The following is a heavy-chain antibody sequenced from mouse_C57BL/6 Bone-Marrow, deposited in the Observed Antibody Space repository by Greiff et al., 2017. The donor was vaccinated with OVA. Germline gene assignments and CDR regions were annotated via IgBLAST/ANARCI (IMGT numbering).Heavy chain of an antibody. J-gene: IGHJ4*01. D-gene: IGHD1-1*01. Sequence: VQVVESGPGLVQPSQSRSITCTVSGFSLTSYGVHWVRQSPGKGLEWLGVIWRGGSTDYNAAFMSRLSITKDNSKSQVFFKMNSLQADDTAIYYCAKPGTVVDYYAMDYWGQGTSVTVSS. CDR3: AKPGTVVDYYAMDY. CDR2: IWRGGST. CDR1: GFSLTSYG. V-gene: IGHV2-5*01.